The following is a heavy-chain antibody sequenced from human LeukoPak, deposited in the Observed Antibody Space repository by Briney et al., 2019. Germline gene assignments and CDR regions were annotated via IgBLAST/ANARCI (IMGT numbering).Heavy chain of an antibody. D-gene: IGHD4-17*01. V-gene: IGHV3-21*01. CDR3: ARERGTVTTYYYYGMDV. CDR1: GFTFSSYN. CDR2: ISSSSSYI. J-gene: IGHJ6*02. Sequence: PGGSLRLSCAASGFTFSSYNMNWVRQAPGKGLEWVSSISSSSSYIYFADSVKGRFTISRDNAKNSLYLQMNSLRAEGTAVYYCARERGTVTTYYYYGMDVWGQGTAVTVSS.